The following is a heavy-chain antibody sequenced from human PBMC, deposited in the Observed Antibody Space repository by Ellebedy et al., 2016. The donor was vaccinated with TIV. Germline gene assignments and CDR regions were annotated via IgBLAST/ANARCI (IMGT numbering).Heavy chain of an antibody. CDR3: ARSFRVAVAGDF. D-gene: IGHD6-19*01. V-gene: IGHV4-39*07. Sequence: SETLSLTXTVSGSSISSPAYYWGWIRQPPGKGLEWIGATYYSGSTYYNPSVESRVTMSVDTSKNQLSLKLSSVTAADTAVYHCARSFRVAVAGDFWGQGIMVTVSS. CDR2: TYYSGST. J-gene: IGHJ4*02. CDR1: GSSISSPAYY.